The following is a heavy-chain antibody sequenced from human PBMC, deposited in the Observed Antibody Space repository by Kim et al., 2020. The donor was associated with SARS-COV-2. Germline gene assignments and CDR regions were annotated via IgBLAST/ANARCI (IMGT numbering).Heavy chain of an antibody. J-gene: IGHJ4*02. CDR2: ISRSGDTT. CDR3: ARDDGGVELTSAYY. Sequence: GGSLRLSCAASGFYFTSFVMTWVRQAPGKGLEWVSTISRSGDTTYYTDSVKGRFTISRDNSKNVLYLQMNSRRAEDTAIYYCARDDGGVELTSAYYWGQGSVVTVSP. CDR1: GFYFTSFV. D-gene: IGHD1-26*01. V-gene: IGHV3-23*01.